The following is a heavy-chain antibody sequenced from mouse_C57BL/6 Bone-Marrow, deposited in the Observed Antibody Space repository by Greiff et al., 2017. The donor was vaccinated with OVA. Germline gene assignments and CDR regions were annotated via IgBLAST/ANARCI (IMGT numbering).Heavy chain of an antibody. CDR3: ARRNWYAMDY. CDR2: IHPSDSDT. V-gene: IGHV1-74*01. D-gene: IGHD4-1*02. CDR1: GYTFTSYW. J-gene: IGHJ4*01. Sequence: QVQLQQPGAELVKPGASVKVSCKASGYTFTSYWMHWVKQRPGQGLEWIGRIHPSDSDTNYNQNFKGKATLTAEKSSSTAYMQLSSMTSEESAVYFCARRNWYAMDYWGQGTSVTVSS.